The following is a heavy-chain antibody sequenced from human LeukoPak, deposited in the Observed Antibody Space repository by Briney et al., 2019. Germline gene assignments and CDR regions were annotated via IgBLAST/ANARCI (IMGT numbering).Heavy chain of an antibody. CDR1: GYTFTGYY. J-gene: IGHJ4*02. V-gene: IGHV1-2*02. Sequence: GASVKVSCKASGYTFTGYYMHWVRQAPGQGLEWMGWINPNSGGTNYAQKFQGRVTMTRDTSISTAYMELSRLRSDDTAVYYCARAFTMILVLMGYWGQGTLVTVSS. CDR2: INPNSGGT. CDR3: ARAFTMILVLMGY. D-gene: IGHD3-22*01.